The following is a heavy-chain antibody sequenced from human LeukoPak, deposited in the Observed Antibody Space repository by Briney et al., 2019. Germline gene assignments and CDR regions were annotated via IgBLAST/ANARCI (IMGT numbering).Heavy chain of an antibody. D-gene: IGHD2-2*02. J-gene: IGHJ3*02. CDR1: GFTFDDYA. V-gene: IGHV3-9*01. CDR2: ISWNSGSI. Sequence: QPGRSLRLSCAASGFTFDDYAMHWVRQAPGKGLEWVSGISWNSGSIGYADSVKGRFTISRDNAKNSLYLQMNSLRAEDTAMYYCARTYQLLYDDAFDIWGQGTMVTVSS. CDR3: ARTYQLLYDDAFDI.